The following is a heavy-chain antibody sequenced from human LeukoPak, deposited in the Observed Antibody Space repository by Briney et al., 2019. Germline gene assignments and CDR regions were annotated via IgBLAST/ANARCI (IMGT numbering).Heavy chain of an antibody. CDR1: GFTFSTYW. D-gene: IGHD6-13*01. Sequence: GGSLRLSCAASGFTFSTYWMSWVRQDPGKGLEWVANIKEDGGEKYYVDSVKGRFTISRDNAKNSLYLQMNSLRVEDTAVYYCARDPGVPAAAGTGLLYYFDYWGQGTLVTVSS. V-gene: IGHV3-7*01. J-gene: IGHJ4*02. CDR2: IKEDGGEK. CDR3: ARDPGVPAAAGTGLLYYFDY.